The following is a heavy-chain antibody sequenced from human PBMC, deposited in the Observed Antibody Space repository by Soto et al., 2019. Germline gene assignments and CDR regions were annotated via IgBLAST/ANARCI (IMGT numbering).Heavy chain of an antibody. CDR3: ASKFGELLADAFDI. D-gene: IGHD3-10*01. J-gene: IGHJ3*02. Sequence: PSETLSLTCTVSNASISSRKWWTWVRQTPGKGLEWIGEIYHSGSINHNPSLKSRVTMSADKSKNQFSLKMTSVTAADTGVYYCASKFGELLADAFDIWGQGTVVTLSS. CDR2: IYHSGSI. V-gene: IGHV4-4*02. CDR1: NASISSRKW.